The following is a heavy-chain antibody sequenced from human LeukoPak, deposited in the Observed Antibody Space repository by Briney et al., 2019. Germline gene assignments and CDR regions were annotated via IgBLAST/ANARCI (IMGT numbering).Heavy chain of an antibody. CDR2: IGGSGGST. CDR3: AKAPRDGFNPRIDY. Sequence: GGSLRLSCAASGFTFRSYAMSWVRQAPGKGLEWVSGIGGSGGSTFYADPVKGRFTISRDNSKNTLYLQMNSLRAEDTAVYYCAKAPRDGFNPRIDYWGQGTLVTFSS. V-gene: IGHV3-23*01. CDR1: GFTFRSYA. J-gene: IGHJ4*02. D-gene: IGHD5-24*01.